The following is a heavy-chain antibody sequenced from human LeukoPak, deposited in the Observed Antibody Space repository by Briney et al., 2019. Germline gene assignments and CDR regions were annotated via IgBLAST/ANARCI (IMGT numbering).Heavy chain of an antibody. D-gene: IGHD3-9*01. Sequence: GASVKVSCKASVGTFISYAISWVRQAPGQGREWVGGIIPIFGTANYAQKFQGRVTITADESTSTAYMELSSLRSEDTAVYYCARGEGVVIITGDDHYYGMDVWGQGTTVTVSS. CDR3: ARGEGVVIITGDDHYYGMDV. CDR2: IIPIFGTA. J-gene: IGHJ6*02. CDR1: VGTFISYA. V-gene: IGHV1-69*13.